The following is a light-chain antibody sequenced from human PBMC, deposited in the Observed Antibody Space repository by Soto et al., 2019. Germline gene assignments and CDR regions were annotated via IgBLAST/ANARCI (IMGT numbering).Light chain of an antibody. CDR3: QQVKNYPLT. Sequence: DIQLTQSPSFLSASVGDRVTITCRASQGISSYAAWYQQKPGKAPKVLIYAASTLKSGVPSRFSGSGSGTEFTLTISSLQPEDFATYHCQQVKNYPLTFGGGTRVEIK. CDR1: QGISSY. V-gene: IGKV1-9*01. CDR2: AAS. J-gene: IGKJ4*01.